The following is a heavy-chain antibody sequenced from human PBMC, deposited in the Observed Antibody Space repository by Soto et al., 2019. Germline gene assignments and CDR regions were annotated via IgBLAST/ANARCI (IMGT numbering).Heavy chain of an antibody. CDR2: IYYSGST. CDR3: ARQPFAMLVVLRSWYFDL. Sequence: SETLSLTCTVSGGSISSSSYYWGWIRQPPGKGLEWIGSIYYSGSTYYNPSLKSRVTISVDTSKNQFSLKLSSVTAADTAVYYCARQPFAMLVVLRSWYFDLWGRGTMVTVYS. D-gene: IGHD3-22*01. CDR1: GGSISSSSYY. V-gene: IGHV4-39*01. J-gene: IGHJ2*01.